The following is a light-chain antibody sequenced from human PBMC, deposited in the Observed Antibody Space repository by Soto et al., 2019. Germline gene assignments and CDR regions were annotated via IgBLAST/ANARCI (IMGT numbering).Light chain of an antibody. CDR3: QLWDSSSDHAVV. V-gene: IGLV3-21*04. Sequence: SYELTQPPSVSVAPGKTARITCGGNNIGSKSVHWYQQKPGQAPVLVIYYDSDRPSGIPERFSGSNSGNTATLTISRVEAADEADYYCQLWDSSSDHAVVFGGGTKVTLL. CDR1: NIGSKS. J-gene: IGLJ2*01. CDR2: YDS.